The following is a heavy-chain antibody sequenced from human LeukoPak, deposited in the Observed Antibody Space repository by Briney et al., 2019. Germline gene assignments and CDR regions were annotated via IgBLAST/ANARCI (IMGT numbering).Heavy chain of an antibody. J-gene: IGHJ6*04. V-gene: IGHV3-21*01. CDR2: ISSSSSYI. CDR1: GFTFSSYS. Sequence: GGSLRLSCAASGFTFSSYSMNWVRQAPGKGLEWVSSISSSSSYIYYADSVKGRFTISRDNAKNSLYLQMNSLRAEDTAVYYCARGAMVRGAPLYYYYYGMDVWDKGTTVTVSS. D-gene: IGHD3-10*01. CDR3: ARGAMVRGAPLYYYYYGMDV.